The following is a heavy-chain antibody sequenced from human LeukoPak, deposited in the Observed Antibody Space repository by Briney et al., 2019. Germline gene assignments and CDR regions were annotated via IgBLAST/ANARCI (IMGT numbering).Heavy chain of an antibody. D-gene: IGHD6-19*01. CDR1: GFTFSSYE. V-gene: IGHV3-48*03. CDR3: ARERSSGWVDYFDY. CDR2: ISSSGSTI. Sequence: GGSLRLSCAASGFTFSSYEMNWVRQAPGKGLEWVSYISSSGSTIYYADSVKGRSTISRDNSKNTLYLQMNSLRAEDTAVYYCARERSSGWVDYFDYWGQGTLVTVSS. J-gene: IGHJ4*02.